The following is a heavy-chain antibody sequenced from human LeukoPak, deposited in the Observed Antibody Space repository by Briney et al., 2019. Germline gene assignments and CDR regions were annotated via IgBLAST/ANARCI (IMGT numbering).Heavy chain of an antibody. CDR1: GGSFSGDY. Sequence: PSETLSLTCAVYGGSFSGDYWSWIRQPPGKGLEWIGEINHSGSTNYNPSLKSRVTISVDTSKNQFSLKLSSVTAADTAVYYCERVSIRLRFLEWLPDNWFDPWGQGTLVTVSS. J-gene: IGHJ5*02. V-gene: IGHV4-34*01. D-gene: IGHD3-3*01. CDR3: ERVSIRLRFLEWLPDNWFDP. CDR2: INHSGST.